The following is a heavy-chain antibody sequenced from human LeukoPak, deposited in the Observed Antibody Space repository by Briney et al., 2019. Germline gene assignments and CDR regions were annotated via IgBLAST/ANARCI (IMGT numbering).Heavy chain of an antibody. D-gene: IGHD3-22*01. CDR2: IYSSGSS. J-gene: IGHJ4*02. CDR1: GGSMSSYY. V-gene: IGHV4-59*01. CDR3: ARVTTRSGYYYDFDY. Sequence: SETLSLTCTVSGGSMSSYYWSWIRQPPGKGLEWIAYIYSSGSSNYNPSLKSRVTISIDTSRNQFSLKLSSVTAADTAVYYCARVTTRSGYYYDFDYWGQGTLVTVSS.